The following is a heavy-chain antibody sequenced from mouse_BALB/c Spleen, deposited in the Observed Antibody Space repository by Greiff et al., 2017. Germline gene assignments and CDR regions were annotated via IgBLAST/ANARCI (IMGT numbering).Heavy chain of an antibody. CDR3: ATYYGNYEGVWFAY. D-gene: IGHD2-10*01. CDR2: INPNNGDT. J-gene: IGHJ3*01. V-gene: IGHV1-18*01. Sequence: EVQLQQSGPGLVKPGASVKMSCKASGYTFTDYYMKWVKQSHGKSLEWIGDINPNNGDTFYNQKFKGKGTLTVDKSSSTTYLQLNSLTSEDAADYYYATYYGNYEGVWFAYWGQGTLVTVSA. CDR1: GYTFTDYY.